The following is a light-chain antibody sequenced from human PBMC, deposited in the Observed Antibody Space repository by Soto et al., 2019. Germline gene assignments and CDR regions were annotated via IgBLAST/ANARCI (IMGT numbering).Light chain of an antibody. Sequence: DIQMTQSPSTLSASVGDRVTITCRASQSISSWLAWYQQKPGKAPKLLIYEASSLESGVPSRFSGSGSGTEFTLTLNNLAPDDFAPYNCHRGTFGQGTKVEIK. V-gene: IGKV1-5*01. CDR3: HRGT. J-gene: IGKJ1*01. CDR1: QSISSW. CDR2: EAS.